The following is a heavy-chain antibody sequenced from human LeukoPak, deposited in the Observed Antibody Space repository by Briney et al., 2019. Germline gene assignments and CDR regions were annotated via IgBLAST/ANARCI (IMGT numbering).Heavy chain of an antibody. D-gene: IGHD6-13*01. CDR2: ISSDGSRV. J-gene: IGHJ6*03. Sequence: GGSQRLSCAASGFTFSDYWMHWVRQAPGKGLVWVSRISSDGSRVTYADSVKGRFTISRDNAKNSLYLQMNSLRAEDTALYYCAREGQQLVLGLRYYYYYMDVWGKGTTVTVSS. CDR1: GFTFSDYW. CDR3: AREGQQLVLGLRYYYYYMDV. V-gene: IGHV3-74*01.